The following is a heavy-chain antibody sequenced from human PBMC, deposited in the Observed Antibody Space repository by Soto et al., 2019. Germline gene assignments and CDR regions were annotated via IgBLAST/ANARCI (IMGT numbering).Heavy chain of an antibody. D-gene: IGHD6-19*01. V-gene: IGHV4-4*02. Sequence: SETLSLTCAVSGGSISSSNWWSWVRQPPGKGLEWIGEIYHSGSTNYDPSLKSRVTISVDTSKNQFSLKLSSVTAADKAVYYCARDERIAVAGTGPSWYYYGMDVWGQGTTVT. CDR2: IYHSGST. CDR1: GGSISSSNW. CDR3: ARDERIAVAGTGPSWYYYGMDV. J-gene: IGHJ6*02.